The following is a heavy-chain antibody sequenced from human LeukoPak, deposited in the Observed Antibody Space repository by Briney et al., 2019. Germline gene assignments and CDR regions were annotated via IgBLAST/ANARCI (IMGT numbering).Heavy chain of an antibody. Sequence: ETGGSLRLPCAASGFTFSNNTMNWVRQAPGKGLEWISSISHTGTYIYYADSLKGRFTISRDNAKNSLYLQMSSLRAEDTAVYYCARVSYYYDSSGYRAAYYFDYWGQGTLVTVSS. D-gene: IGHD3-22*01. CDR3: ARVSYYYDSSGYRAAYYFDY. V-gene: IGHV3-21*06. CDR1: GFTFSNNT. CDR2: ISHTGTYI. J-gene: IGHJ4*02.